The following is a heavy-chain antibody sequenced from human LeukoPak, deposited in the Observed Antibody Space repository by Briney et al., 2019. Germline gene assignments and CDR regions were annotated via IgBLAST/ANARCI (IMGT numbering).Heavy chain of an antibody. CDR2: INSDGSST. J-gene: IGHJ4*02. CDR1: GFTFSSYW. D-gene: IGHD4-23*01. CDR3: ARASRYYGGNPLDY. Sequence: GESLKISCAASGFTFSSYWMHWVRQAPGKGLVWVSRINSDGSSTSYADSVKGRFTISRDNAKNTLYLQMNSLRAEDTAVYYCARASRYYGGNPLDYWGQGTLVTVSS. V-gene: IGHV3-74*01.